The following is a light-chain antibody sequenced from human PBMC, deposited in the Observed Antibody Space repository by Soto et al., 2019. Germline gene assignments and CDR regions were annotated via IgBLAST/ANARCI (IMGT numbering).Light chain of an antibody. J-gene: IGKJ5*01. CDR3: KQYHDWRPFT. CDR2: DAS. CDR1: QSVISSY. V-gene: IGKV3D-20*02. Sequence: EIVLTQSPGTLSLSPGEIATLSCRASQSVISSYLAWYQQKPGQAPRLLIYDASNRATGIPARFSGSGSGTDFTLTISSLQSEDFAVYYCKQYHDWRPFTFGQGTRLEIK.